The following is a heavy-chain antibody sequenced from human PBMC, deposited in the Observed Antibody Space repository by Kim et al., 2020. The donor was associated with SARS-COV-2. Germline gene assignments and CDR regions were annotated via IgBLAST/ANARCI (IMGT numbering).Heavy chain of an antibody. CDR3: ARGGSYSFEY. CDR2: SEK. D-gene: IGHD5-12*01. Sequence: SEKFYMDSVRGRFTISRDNAKNSLFLQMNSLRAEDAALYYGARGGSYSFEYWGQGSLVTVSS. J-gene: IGHJ4*02. V-gene: IGHV3-7*01.